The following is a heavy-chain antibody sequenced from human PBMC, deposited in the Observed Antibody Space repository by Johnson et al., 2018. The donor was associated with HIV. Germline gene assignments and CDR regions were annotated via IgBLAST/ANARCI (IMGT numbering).Heavy chain of an antibody. CDR3: AKIKGSSDAFDI. V-gene: IGHV3-30-3*02. CDR2: MSSDGFNK. CDR1: GFTFSNYA. D-gene: IGHD6-6*01. J-gene: IGHJ3*02. Sequence: QVQLVESGGGVVQPGRSLRLSCAASGFTFSNYAVHWVRQAPGKGLEWVAVMSSDGFNKYYADSVKGRFTISRDNSKNTLYLQMNSLRAEDTAVYYCAKIKGSSDAFDIWGQGTMVTVSS.